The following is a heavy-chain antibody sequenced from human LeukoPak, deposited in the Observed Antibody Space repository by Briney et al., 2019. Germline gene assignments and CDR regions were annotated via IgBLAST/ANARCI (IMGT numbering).Heavy chain of an antibody. CDR3: ARLTRSDYGGKGARGLQSWYFDL. V-gene: IGHV5-51*01. D-gene: IGHD4-23*01. CDR1: RYSFTSYW. J-gene: IGHJ2*01. CDR2: IYPGDSDT. Sequence: GESLKISCNGSRYSFTSYWIGWVRQMPGKGLEWMGIIYPGDSDTRYSPSFQGQVTISADKSISTAYLQWSSLKASDTDMYYCARLTRSDYGGKGARGLQSWYFDLWGRGTLVTVSS.